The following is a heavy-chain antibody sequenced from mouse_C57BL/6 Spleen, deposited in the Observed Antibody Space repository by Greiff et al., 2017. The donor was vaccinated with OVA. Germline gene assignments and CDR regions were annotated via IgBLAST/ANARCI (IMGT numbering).Heavy chain of an antibody. Sequence: EVKLMESGGGLVKPGGSLKLSCAASGFTFSSYAMSWVRQTPEKRLEWVATISDGGSYTYYPDNVKGRFTISRDNAKNNLYLQMSHLKSEDTAMYYCARDRQLRPGDYWGQGTSVTVSS. J-gene: IGHJ4*01. CDR1: GFTFSSYA. CDR3: ARDRQLRPGDY. CDR2: ISDGGSYT. D-gene: IGHD3-2*02. V-gene: IGHV5-4*01.